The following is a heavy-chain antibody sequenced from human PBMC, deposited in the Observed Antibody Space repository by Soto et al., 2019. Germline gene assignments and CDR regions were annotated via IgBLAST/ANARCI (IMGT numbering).Heavy chain of an antibody. J-gene: IGHJ6*02. Sequence: QLQLQESGPGLVKPSETLSLTCTVSGGSISSSSYYWGWIRQPPGKGLEWIGSIYYSGSTYYNPSLKSRVPISVDTSKNQFSLKLSSVTAADTAVYYCARHDEYDFWSGYPYYYYGMDVWGQGTTVTVSS. CDR1: GGSISSSSYY. D-gene: IGHD3-3*01. V-gene: IGHV4-39*01. CDR3: ARHDEYDFWSGYPYYYYGMDV. CDR2: IYYSGST.